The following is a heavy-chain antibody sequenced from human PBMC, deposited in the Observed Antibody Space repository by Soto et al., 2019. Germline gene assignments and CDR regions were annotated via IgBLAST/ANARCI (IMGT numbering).Heavy chain of an antibody. V-gene: IGHV1-2*04. Sequence: ASVKVSCKASGYTFTGYYMHWVRQAPGQGLEWMGWINPNSGGTNYAQKFQGWVTMTRDTSISTAYMELSRLRSDDTAVYYCAREPDYDILTGPQYYFDYWGQGTLVTVSS. CDR2: INPNSGGT. CDR3: AREPDYDILTGPQYYFDY. D-gene: IGHD3-9*01. CDR1: GYTFTGYY. J-gene: IGHJ4*02.